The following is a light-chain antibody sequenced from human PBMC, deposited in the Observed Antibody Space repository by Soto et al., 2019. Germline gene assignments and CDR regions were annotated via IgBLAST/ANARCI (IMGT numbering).Light chain of an antibody. J-gene: IGLJ1*01. V-gene: IGLV2-14*01. Sequence: QSALTQPASVSGSPGQSITISCTGTSSDVGGYNYVSWYQQHPGKAPKLMIYEVSNRPSGVSNRFSGSKSGNTASLTISGLQAEDEANYYCSSYTSSSAPNVFGTGTKLPAL. CDR2: EVS. CDR1: SSDVGGYNY. CDR3: SSYTSSSAPNV.